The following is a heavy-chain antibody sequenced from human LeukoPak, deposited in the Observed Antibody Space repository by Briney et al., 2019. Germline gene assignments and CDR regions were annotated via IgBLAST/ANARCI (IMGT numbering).Heavy chain of an antibody. CDR3: ARVVVVVAATRGSWFDP. D-gene: IGHD2-15*01. CDR1: GGSINNYY. Sequence: SETLSLTCTVSGGSINNYYWSWIRQPAEKGLEWIGRIYSSGSTNYNPSLKSRVTVSIDTSRNQFSLKLSSVTAADTAVYYCARVVVVVAATRGSWFDPWGQGTLVTVSS. V-gene: IGHV4-4*07. CDR2: IYSSGST. J-gene: IGHJ5*02.